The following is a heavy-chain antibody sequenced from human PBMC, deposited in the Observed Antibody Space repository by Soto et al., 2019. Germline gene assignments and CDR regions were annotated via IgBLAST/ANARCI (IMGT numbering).Heavy chain of an antibody. CDR3: ARVFVSGSIPASDYYYYYGMDV. CDR2: IIPIFGTA. J-gene: IGHJ6*02. Sequence: SVKVSCKASGGTFSSYAISWVRQAPGQGLEWMGGIIPIFGTANYTQKFQGRVTITADESTSTAYMELSSLRSEDTAVYYCARVFVSGSIPASDYYYYYGMDVWGQGTTVTVSS. D-gene: IGHD1-26*01. CDR1: GGTFSSYA. V-gene: IGHV1-69*13.